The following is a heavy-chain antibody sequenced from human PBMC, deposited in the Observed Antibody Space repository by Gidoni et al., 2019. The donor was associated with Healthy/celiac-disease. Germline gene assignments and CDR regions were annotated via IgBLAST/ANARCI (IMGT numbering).Heavy chain of an antibody. Sequence: QVQLQQWGAGLLKPSETLPLTCAVYGGSFSGYYWSWIRQPPGKGLEWIGEINHSGSTNYNPALKSRVTISVNTSKNQFYLKLSSVTAADTAVYYCARRKGVGSSGWYVGGRGYFDYWGQGTLVTVSS. CDR2: INHSGST. CDR1: GGSFSGYY. J-gene: IGHJ4*02. D-gene: IGHD6-19*01. V-gene: IGHV4-34*01. CDR3: ARRKGVGSSGWYVGGRGYFDY.